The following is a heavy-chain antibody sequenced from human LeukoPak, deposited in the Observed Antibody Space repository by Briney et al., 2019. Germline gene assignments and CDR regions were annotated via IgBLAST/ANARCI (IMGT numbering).Heavy chain of an antibody. CDR2: ITGSGTNR. CDR3: VIWGDYDVLTGYYVPDY. CDR1: GFTFSNCA. Sequence: GGSLRLSCVASGFTFSNCAMSWVRQAPGKGLEWVSAITGSGTNRYYADSLKGRFTTSRDNSKNTVFLQMNSLRHEDTAIYYCVIWGDYDVLTGYYVPDYWGQGTLVTVAS. V-gene: IGHV3-23*01. J-gene: IGHJ4*02. D-gene: IGHD3-9*01.